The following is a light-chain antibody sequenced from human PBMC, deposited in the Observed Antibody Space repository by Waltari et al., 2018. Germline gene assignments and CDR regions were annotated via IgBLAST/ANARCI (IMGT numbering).Light chain of an antibody. CDR2: KDN. Sequence: SYDLTQPLSVSVALGQTARITCVGQDIGNMNVHWYQQKPGQGPVMVLYKDNNRPSGIPERFSGSNSGNTATLIISGAQDGDEADYYCQVWDGDSYVFGTGTKVTV. CDR3: QVWDGDSYV. CDR1: DIGNMN. V-gene: IGLV3-9*01. J-gene: IGLJ1*01.